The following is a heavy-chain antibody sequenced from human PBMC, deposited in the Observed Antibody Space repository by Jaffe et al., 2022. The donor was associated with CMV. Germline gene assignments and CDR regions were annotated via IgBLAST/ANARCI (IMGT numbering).Heavy chain of an antibody. Sequence: EVQLVESGGGLVKPGGSLRLSCAASGFTFSNAWMSWVRQAPGKGLEWVGRIKSKTDGGTTDYAAPVKGRFTISRDDSKNTLYLQMNSLKTEDTAVYYCTTDQNYYDSSGYYYVEYYFDYWGQGTLVTVSS. D-gene: IGHD3-22*01. CDR2: IKSKTDGGTT. CDR1: GFTFSNAW. V-gene: IGHV3-15*01. CDR3: TTDQNYYDSSGYYYVEYYFDY. J-gene: IGHJ4*02.